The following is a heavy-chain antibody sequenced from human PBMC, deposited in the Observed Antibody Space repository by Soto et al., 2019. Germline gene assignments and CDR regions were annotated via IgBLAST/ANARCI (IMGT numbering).Heavy chain of an antibody. CDR1: GGTFSSYA. Sequence: ASVKVSCKASGGTFSSYAISWVRQAPGQGLEWMGGIIPIFGTANYAQKFQGRVTITADESTSTAYMELSSLRSEDTAVYYCASLGTAMVDYWGQGTLVTVSS. CDR2: IIPIFGTA. D-gene: IGHD5-18*01. J-gene: IGHJ4*02. CDR3: ASLGTAMVDY. V-gene: IGHV1-69*13.